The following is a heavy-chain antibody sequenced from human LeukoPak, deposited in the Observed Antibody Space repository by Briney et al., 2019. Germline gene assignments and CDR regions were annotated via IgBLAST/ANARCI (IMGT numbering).Heavy chain of an antibody. Sequence: PSETLSLTCTVSGGSISSYYWSWIRQPPGKGLEWIGYIYYSGSTNYNPSLKSRVTISVDTSKNQFSLKLSSVTAADTAVYYCARQGYDILTGYYYFDYWGQGTLVTVSS. D-gene: IGHD3-9*01. V-gene: IGHV4-59*08. CDR1: GGSISSYY. J-gene: IGHJ4*02. CDR2: IYYSGST. CDR3: ARQGYDILTGYYYFDY.